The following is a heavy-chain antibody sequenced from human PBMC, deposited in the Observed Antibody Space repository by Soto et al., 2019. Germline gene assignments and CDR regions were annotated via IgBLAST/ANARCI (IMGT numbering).Heavy chain of an antibody. CDR1: GGSFSGYY. Sequence: QVQLQQWGAGLLKPSETLSLTCAVYGGSFSGYYWSWIRQPPGKGLEWIGEINHSGSTNYTPSRKSRVAISVDTSKNQFSLKLSSVTAADTAVYYCARVGPWVYYYYMDVWGKGTTVTVSS. CDR2: INHSGST. J-gene: IGHJ6*03. CDR3: ARVGPWVYYYYMDV. V-gene: IGHV4-34*01.